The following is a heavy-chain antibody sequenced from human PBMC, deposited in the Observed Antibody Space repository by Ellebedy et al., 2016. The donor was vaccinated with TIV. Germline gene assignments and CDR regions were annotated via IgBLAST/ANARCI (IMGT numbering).Heavy chain of an antibody. J-gene: IGHJ4*03. D-gene: IGHD2-21*01. CDR1: GFTFSSYD. CDR3: ARVRFGDTAVDY. Sequence: GGSLRLSCAASGFTFSSYDMHWVRQGTGKGLEWVSAIGTAGDTYYPGSVKGRFTISRENAKNPLYLQITSLRAEDTAVYYCARVRFGDTAVDYWGQGTLVTVSS. V-gene: IGHV3-13*01. CDR2: IGTAGDT.